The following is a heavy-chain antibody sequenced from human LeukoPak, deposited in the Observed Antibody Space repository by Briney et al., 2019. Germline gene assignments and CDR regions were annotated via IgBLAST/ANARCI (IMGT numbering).Heavy chain of an antibody. CDR1: GGSISSYY. Sequence: PSETLSLTCTVSGGSISSYYWSWIRQPPGKGLEGIGYIYYSGSTNYNPSLKSRVTISVDTSKNQFSLKLSSVTAADTAVYYCARLRRYCSGGSCYSGFDPWGQGTLVSVSS. CDR3: ARLRRYCSGGSCYSGFDP. CDR2: IYYSGST. V-gene: IGHV4-59*08. J-gene: IGHJ5*02. D-gene: IGHD2-15*01.